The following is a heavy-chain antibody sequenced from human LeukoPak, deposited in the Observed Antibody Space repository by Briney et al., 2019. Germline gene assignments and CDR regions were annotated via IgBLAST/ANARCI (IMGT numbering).Heavy chain of an antibody. V-gene: IGHV3-7*01. CDR2: INQTGSEK. CDR1: GFTFNTYW. D-gene: IGHD6-19*01. CDR3: ARDISGPPN. J-gene: IGHJ4*02. Sequence: GGSLRVSCIGSGFTFNTYWMSWVRQAPGKGLEWVANINQTGSEKYYVDSVKGRFSISRDNAKNSLYLQMNSLIAEDTGVYYCARDISGPPNWGRGTLVTVSS.